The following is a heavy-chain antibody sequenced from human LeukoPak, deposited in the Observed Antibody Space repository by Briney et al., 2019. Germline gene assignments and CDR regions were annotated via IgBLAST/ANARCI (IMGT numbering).Heavy chain of an antibody. CDR1: GGSFSGYY. V-gene: IGHV4-34*01. CDR2: INHSGST. Sequence: NPSETLSLTCAVYGGSFSGYYGSWIRQPPGKGLEWIGEINHSGSTNYNPSLKSRVTISVDTSKNQFSLKLSSVTAADTAVYYCARGSLVEYQLLLNWFDPWGQGTLVTVSS. D-gene: IGHD2-2*01. J-gene: IGHJ5*02. CDR3: ARGSLVEYQLLLNWFDP.